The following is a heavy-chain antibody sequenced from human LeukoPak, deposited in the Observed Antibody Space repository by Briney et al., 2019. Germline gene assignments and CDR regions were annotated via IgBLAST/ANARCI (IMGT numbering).Heavy chain of an antibody. J-gene: IGHJ6*02. V-gene: IGHV3-30-3*01. D-gene: IGHD6-13*01. CDR3: ARVGAASGTPYYYGMDV. Sequence: PGKSLRLSCAASGFTFSGYPIHWVRQAPGKGLEWVAVISYDGSNKYYADSVKGRFTISRDNSKNTLYLQMNSLRAEDTAVYYCARVGAASGTPYYYGMDVWGQGTTVTVSS. CDR1: GFTFSGYP. CDR2: ISYDGSNK.